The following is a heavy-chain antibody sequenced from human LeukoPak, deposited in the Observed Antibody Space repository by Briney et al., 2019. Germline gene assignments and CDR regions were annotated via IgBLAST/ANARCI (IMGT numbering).Heavy chain of an antibody. Sequence: QAGGSLRLSCAASGFTFSSYWMSWVRQAPGKGLEWVANIKQDGSEKYYVDSVKGRFTISRDNAKNSLYLQMNSLRAEDTAVYYCAREGTIFGVVITLTGAFDIWGQGTMVTVSS. CDR1: GFTFSSYW. J-gene: IGHJ3*02. V-gene: IGHV3-7*01. CDR3: AREGTIFGVVITLTGAFDI. CDR2: IKQDGSEK. D-gene: IGHD3-3*01.